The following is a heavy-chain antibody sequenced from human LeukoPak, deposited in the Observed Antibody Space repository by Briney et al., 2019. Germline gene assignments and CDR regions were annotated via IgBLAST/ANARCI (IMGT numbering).Heavy chain of an antibody. CDR3: ARVGYYYGAGSHFKALDS. CDR1: GYTFSDYY. Sequence: ASVKVSCKASGYTFSDYYIHWVRQAPGQGLEWMGWINPNSGDTNYEQKFQDWVTMTRDTSVNTVYMELSSLKSDDTAVYYCARVGYYYGAGSHFKALDSWGQGTLVIVSS. CDR2: INPNSGDT. V-gene: IGHV1-2*04. D-gene: IGHD3-10*01. J-gene: IGHJ4*02.